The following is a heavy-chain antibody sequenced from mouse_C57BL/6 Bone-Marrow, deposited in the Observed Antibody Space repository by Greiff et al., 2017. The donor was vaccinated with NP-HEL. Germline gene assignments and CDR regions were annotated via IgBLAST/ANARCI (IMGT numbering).Heavy chain of an antibody. V-gene: IGHV5-17*01. CDR3: ARHDSLAY. D-gene: IGHD2-4*01. CDR1: GFTFSDYG. J-gene: IGHJ3*01. Sequence: EVQVVESGGGLVKPGGSLKLSCAASGFTFSDYGMHWVRQAPEKGLEWVAYISSGSSTIYYADTVKGRFTISRDNAKNTLFLQMTSLRSEDTAMYYCARHDSLAYWGQGTLVTVSA. CDR2: ISSGSSTI.